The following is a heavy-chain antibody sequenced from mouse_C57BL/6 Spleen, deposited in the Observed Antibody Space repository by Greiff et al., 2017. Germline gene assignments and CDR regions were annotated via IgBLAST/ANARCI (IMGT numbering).Heavy chain of an antibody. CDR3: GRSGDGYYQFAY. J-gene: IGHJ3*01. CDR2: FSSGSSTI. CDR1: GFTFSDYG. D-gene: IGHD2-3*01. V-gene: IGHV5-17*01. Sequence: VQVVESGGGLVKPGGSLKLSCAASGFTFSDYGMHWVRQAPEKGLEWVAYFSSGSSTIYYADTVKGRFTISRENAKNTLFLQLSSLRSEDTAMYYCGRSGDGYYQFAYWGQGTLVTVSA.